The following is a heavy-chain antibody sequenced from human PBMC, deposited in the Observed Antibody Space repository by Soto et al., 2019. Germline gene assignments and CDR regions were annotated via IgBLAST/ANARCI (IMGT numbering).Heavy chain of an antibody. V-gene: IGHV3-21*01. J-gene: IGHJ4*02. CDR2: ISSSSSYI. D-gene: IGHD2-2*01. CDR1: GFTFSSYS. CDR3: ARDRCSSTSCYADFDY. Sequence: GGSLRLSCAASGFTFSSYSMNWVRQAPGKGLEWVSSISSSSSYIYYADSVKGRFTISRDNAKNSLYLQMNSLRAEDTAVYYCARDRCSSTSCYADFDYWGQGTLVTVSS.